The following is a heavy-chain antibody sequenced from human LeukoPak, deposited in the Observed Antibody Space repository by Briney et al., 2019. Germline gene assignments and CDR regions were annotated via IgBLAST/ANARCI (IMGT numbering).Heavy chain of an antibody. D-gene: IGHD3-22*01. CDR3: AKVSYSDSSGFDF. V-gene: IGHV3-23*01. Sequence: GGSLRLSCAASGFTFRNFAMSWVRQPPGKGPEWVSTISGGGDGTFYADSVKGRFTISRDNSKNTLSLQMNNLGPDDTAVYYCAKVSYSDSSGFDFWGQGTLVAVSS. CDR2: ISGGGDGT. CDR1: GFTFRNFA. J-gene: IGHJ4*02.